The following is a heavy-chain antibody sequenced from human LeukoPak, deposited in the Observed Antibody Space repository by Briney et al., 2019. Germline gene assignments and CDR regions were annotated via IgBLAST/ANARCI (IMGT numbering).Heavy chain of an antibody. CDR3: AKGQQLVSRNYYYYYMDV. Sequence: GGSLRLSCAASGFTFSSYAMHWVRQAPGKGLEYVSAISSNGGSTYYANSVKGRFTISRDNSKNTLYLQMGSLRAEDTAVYYCAKGQQLVSRNYYYYYMDVWGKGTTVTISS. J-gene: IGHJ6*03. CDR1: GFTFSSYA. V-gene: IGHV3-64*01. CDR2: ISSNGGST. D-gene: IGHD6-13*01.